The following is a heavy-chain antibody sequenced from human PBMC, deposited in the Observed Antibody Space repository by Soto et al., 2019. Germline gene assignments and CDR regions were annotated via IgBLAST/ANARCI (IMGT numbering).Heavy chain of an antibody. CDR3: ARVKGYSGYDP. J-gene: IGHJ5*02. V-gene: IGHV1-3*01. Sequence: QVQLMQSGPEVKKPGASVKISCEASGFTFTSYSFHWVRQAPGQRLEWVGWIHGGNGDTKYSQKVQGRLTITSDTSASIAYMELSSLTSEDTAIYFCARVKGYSGYDPWGQGTLVTVSP. D-gene: IGHD5-18*01. CDR2: IHGGNGDT. CDR1: GFTFTSYS.